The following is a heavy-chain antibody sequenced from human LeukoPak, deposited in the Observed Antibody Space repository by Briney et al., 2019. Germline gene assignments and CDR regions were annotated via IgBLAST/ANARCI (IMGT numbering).Heavy chain of an antibody. Sequence: GGSLRLSCAASGFTFSSYAMHWVRQAPGKGLEWVAVISYDGSNKYYADSVKGRFTISRDNSKKTLYLQMNSLRAEDTAVYYCAREGVLGCSSTSCSYFDYWGQGTLVTVSS. J-gene: IGHJ4*02. CDR3: AREGVLGCSSTSCSYFDY. D-gene: IGHD2-2*01. CDR2: ISYDGSNK. CDR1: GFTFSSYA. V-gene: IGHV3-30-3*01.